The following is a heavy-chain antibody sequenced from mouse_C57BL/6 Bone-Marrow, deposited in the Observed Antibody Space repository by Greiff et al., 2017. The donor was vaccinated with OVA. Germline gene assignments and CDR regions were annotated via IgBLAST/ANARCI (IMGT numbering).Heavy chain of an antibody. CDR2: IDPSDSYT. V-gene: IGHV1-69*01. CDR1: GYTFTSYW. Sequence: QVQLQQPGAELVMPGASVKLSCKASGYTFTSYWMHWVKQRPGQGLEWIGEIDPSDSYTNYNQKFKGKSTLTVDKSSSTAYMQLSSLTSEDSAVYYCAREGRLEGFYYFDDWGQGTTLTVSS. J-gene: IGHJ2*01. D-gene: IGHD1-1*01. CDR3: AREGRLEGFYYFDD.